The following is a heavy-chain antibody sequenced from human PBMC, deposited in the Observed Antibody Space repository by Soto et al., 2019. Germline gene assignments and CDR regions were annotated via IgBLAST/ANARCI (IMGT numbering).Heavy chain of an antibody. CDR3: ARAYDFWSGSLDS. CDR2: ISQSGST. V-gene: IGHV4-30-2*06. D-gene: IGHD3-3*01. J-gene: IGHJ4*02. Sequence: QLQLQESGSGLVRPSQTLSLTCTMSGGSVSSGDYTWNWIRQSPGKGLEWIGYISQSGSTDYNPSLKSRVTISVDRSKNQFSLRLSSVTAADTAFYFCARAYDFWSGSLDSWGQGTLVTVSS. CDR1: GGSVSSGDYT.